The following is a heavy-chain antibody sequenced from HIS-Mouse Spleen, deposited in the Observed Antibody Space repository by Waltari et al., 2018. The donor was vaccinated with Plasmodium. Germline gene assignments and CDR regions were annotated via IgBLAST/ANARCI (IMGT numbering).Heavy chain of an antibody. V-gene: IGHV1-2*02. CDR3: ARVLGYKAAAGTFVEYFQH. CDR2: INPNSGGT. J-gene: IGHJ1*01. D-gene: IGHD6-13*01. Sequence: QVQLVQSGAEVKKPGASVKVSCKASGYTFTGYYMHWVRQAPGQGLEWMGWINPNSGGTNYAQKFQGGVTMTRDTSISTAYMELSRLRSDDTAVYYCARVLGYKAAAGTFVEYFQHWGQGTLVTVSS. CDR1: GYTFTGYY.